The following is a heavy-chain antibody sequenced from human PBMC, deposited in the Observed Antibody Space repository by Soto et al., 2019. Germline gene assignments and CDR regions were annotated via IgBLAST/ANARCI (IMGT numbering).Heavy chain of an antibody. V-gene: IGHV1-8*01. D-gene: IGHD1-26*01. CDR2: MNPNSGNT. J-gene: IGHJ6*02. Sequence: QVQLVQSGAEVKKPGASVKVSCKASGYTFTSYDINWVRQATVQGLEWMGWMNPNSGNTGYAQKYQGRVTMTRNTSISTAYMELSSLRSEDTAVYYCARGSGSYRRYYYYYGMDVWGQGTTVTVSS. CDR3: ARGSGSYRRYYYYYGMDV. CDR1: GYTFTSYD.